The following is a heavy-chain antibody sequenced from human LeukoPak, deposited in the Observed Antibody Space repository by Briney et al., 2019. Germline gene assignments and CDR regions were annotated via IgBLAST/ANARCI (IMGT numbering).Heavy chain of an antibody. CDR2: ISGSGGST. V-gene: IGHV3-23*01. CDR3: AKNGLFLEWLSRYMDV. J-gene: IGHJ6*03. D-gene: IGHD3-3*01. Sequence: GGSLRLSCAASGFTFSSYGMSWVRQAPGKGLEWVSTISGSGGSTYYADSVKGRFTISRDNSKNTLYLQMNSLTAEDTAVYYCAKNGLFLEWLSRYMDVWGKGTTVTVSS. CDR1: GFTFSSYG.